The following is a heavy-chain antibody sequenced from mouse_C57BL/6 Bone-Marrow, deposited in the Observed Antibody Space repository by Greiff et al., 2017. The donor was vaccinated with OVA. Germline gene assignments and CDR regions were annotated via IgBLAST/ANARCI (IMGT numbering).Heavy chain of an antibody. CDR2: ISSGGDYI. D-gene: IGHD1-1*01. CDR1: GFTFSSYA. Sequence: EVKLVESGEGLVKPGGSLKLSCAASGFTFSSYAMSWVRQTPEKRLEWVAYISSGGDYIYYADTVKGRFTISRDNARNTLYLLMSSLKSEDTAMYYCTSTTVVARYFDVWGTGTTVTVSS. V-gene: IGHV5-9-1*02. J-gene: IGHJ1*03. CDR3: TSTTVVARYFDV.